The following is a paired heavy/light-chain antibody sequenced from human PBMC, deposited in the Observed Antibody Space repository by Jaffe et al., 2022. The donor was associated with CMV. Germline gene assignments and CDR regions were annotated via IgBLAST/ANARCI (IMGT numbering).Light chain of an antibody. CDR3: QQYNTWPPMFT. V-gene: IGKV3-15*01. CDR1: QTVSNK. CDR2: SAS. J-gene: IGKJ2*01. Sequence: EIILTQSPATLSVSPGDTAILSCRASQTVSNKLAWYQQKPGQAPRLLIDSASTRATGIPARFSGSGSGTEFTLTISSLQTEDFAVYYCQQYNTWPPMFTFGQGTKLEIK.
Heavy chain of an antibody. D-gene: IGHD5-18*01. CDR3: ARQYSRGGYSYGFDS. J-gene: IGHJ4*02. CDR2: IWPGDSET. Sequence: VQLVQSGAEAKRPGESLRISCKASGYSFNNYWIGWVRQMPGKGLEWMGIIWPGDSETRYSPSFQGQVTMSADKSITTAYLQWRSLKASDSAIYYCARQYSRGGYSYGFDSWGQGTLVTVSS. V-gene: IGHV5-51*01. CDR1: GYSFNNYW.